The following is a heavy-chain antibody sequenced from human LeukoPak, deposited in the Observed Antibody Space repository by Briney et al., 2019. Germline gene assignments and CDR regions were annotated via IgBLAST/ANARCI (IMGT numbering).Heavy chain of an antibody. CDR3: VKDKSWTTVTILDY. D-gene: IGHD4-11*01. Sequence: GGSLRLSCAASGFIFSDYYMSWIRQAPGKGLEWVSYISSSGSTKYYADSVKGRFTISRDNAKNSYLQMNSLRAEDTAVYYCVKDKSWTTVTILDYWGQGTLVTVSS. CDR2: ISSSGSTK. CDR1: GFIFSDYY. V-gene: IGHV3-11*01. J-gene: IGHJ4*02.